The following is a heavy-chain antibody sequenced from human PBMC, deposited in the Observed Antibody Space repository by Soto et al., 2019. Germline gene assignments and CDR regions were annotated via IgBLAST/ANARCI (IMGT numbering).Heavy chain of an antibody. D-gene: IGHD2-21*02. CDR3: ARGLSGDCGALDT. Sequence: PGGSLRLSCAPSGFTFSSYGMHWARQAPGKGLEWVAVIWYDGSNKVYADSVKGRFTISRDNSKNTLYLQMNSLRAEDTAVYYCARGLSGDCGALDTWGQGTMVTVSS. CDR1: GFTFSSYG. V-gene: IGHV3-33*01. J-gene: IGHJ3*02. CDR2: IWYDGSNK.